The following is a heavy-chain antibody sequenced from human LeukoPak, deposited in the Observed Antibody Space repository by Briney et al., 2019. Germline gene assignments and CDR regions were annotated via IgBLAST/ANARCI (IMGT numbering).Heavy chain of an antibody. V-gene: IGHV3-21*06. CDR1: GFTFSSYS. CDR3: ARVGSSYCSSTSCRTFDY. J-gene: IGHJ4*02. Sequence: GGSLRLSCAASGFTFSSYSMNWVRQAPGKGLEWVSSISSSSSYIYYADSVKGRFTISRDNSKNTLYVQVNSLRAEDTAVYYCARVGSSYCSSTSCRTFDYWGQGTLVTVSS. CDR2: ISSSSSYI. D-gene: IGHD2-2*01.